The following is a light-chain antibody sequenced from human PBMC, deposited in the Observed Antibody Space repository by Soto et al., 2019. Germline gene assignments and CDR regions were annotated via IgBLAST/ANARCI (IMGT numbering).Light chain of an antibody. CDR2: EVS. Sequence: QTVVTQPASVSGSPGQSITISCTGTSSDVGGYNFVSWYQQHPGKAPRLIIYEVSSRPSGVSYRFSGSKSGNTASLTISGLQAEDEADYYCSSYTLRNTLVLFGGGTKLTVL. CDR3: SSYTLRNTLVL. CDR1: SSDVGGYNF. J-gene: IGLJ3*02. V-gene: IGLV2-14*01.